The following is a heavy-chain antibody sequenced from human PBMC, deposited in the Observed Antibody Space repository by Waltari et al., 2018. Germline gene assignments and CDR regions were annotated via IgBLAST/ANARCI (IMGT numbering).Heavy chain of an antibody. J-gene: IGHJ6*03. V-gene: IGHV1-18*01. CDR1: GYTFTSYG. CDR2: ISAYNGNT. D-gene: IGHD3-3*01. CDR3: ARDGSLTIFGVVIIPSALPAMDV. Sequence: QVQLVQSGAEVKKPGASVKGTCKASGYTFTSYGLRWVRQAPEQGLAWTGWISAYNGNTNYAQKLPGRVTMTTDTSTSTAYMERRSLRSDDTAVYYCARDGSLTIFGVVIIPSALPAMDVWGKGTTGTVSS.